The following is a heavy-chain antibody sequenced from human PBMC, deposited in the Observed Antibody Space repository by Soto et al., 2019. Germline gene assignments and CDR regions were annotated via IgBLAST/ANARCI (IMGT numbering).Heavy chain of an antibody. CDR3: GSISPVARYYYYYGMDV. CDR2: IIPIFGTA. V-gene: IGHV1-69*12. D-gene: IGHD6-19*01. J-gene: IGHJ6*02. Sequence: QVQLVQSGAEVKKPGSSVKVSCKASGGTFSSYAISWVRQAPGQGLEWMGGIIPIFGTANYAQEFQGRVTITADESRGRAYIELSSLRSEDTAVYYCGSISPVARYYYYYGMDVWGQGTTVTVSS. CDR1: GGTFSSYA.